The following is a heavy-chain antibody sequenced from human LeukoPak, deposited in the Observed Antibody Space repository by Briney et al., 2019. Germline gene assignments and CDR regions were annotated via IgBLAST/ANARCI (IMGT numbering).Heavy chain of an antibody. Sequence: GGSLRLSCAASGFTFSSYSMNWVRQAPGKGLEWVSSISSSSSYIYYADSVKGRFTISRDNAKNSQYLQMNSLRAEDTAVYYCAREAVVSDPYSSSWYSWFDPWGQGTLVTVSS. V-gene: IGHV3-21*01. D-gene: IGHD6-13*01. CDR3: AREAVVSDPYSSSWYSWFDP. CDR1: GFTFSSYS. J-gene: IGHJ5*02. CDR2: ISSSSSYI.